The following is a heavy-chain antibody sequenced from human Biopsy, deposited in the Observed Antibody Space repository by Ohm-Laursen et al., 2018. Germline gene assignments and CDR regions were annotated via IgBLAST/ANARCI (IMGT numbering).Heavy chain of an antibody. CDR1: GESFNGYY. V-gene: IGHV4-34*01. CDR2: INHSGRT. J-gene: IGHJ6*02. CDR3: VRGVDYYDPYHYYALDV. Sequence: GTLSLTCAVYGESFNGYYWSWIRRTPWKGLEWIGEINHSGRTNYNPSLKSRVTISVDTSKNQFSLKVRSVTAADTAVYYCVRGVDYYDPYHYYALDVWGQGTTVTVSS. D-gene: IGHD3-22*01.